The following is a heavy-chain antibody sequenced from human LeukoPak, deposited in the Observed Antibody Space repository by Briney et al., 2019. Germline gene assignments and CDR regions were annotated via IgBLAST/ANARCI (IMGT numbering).Heavy chain of an antibody. V-gene: IGHV3-74*01. Sequence: PGGSLRLSCAASGFSISTYWIHSVRQAPGKGLVWVSRINPDGSTTYYADSVKSRITISRDNAKNTLYLQMNSLRAEDTALYYCFGGAGRTRRTAGYWGQGTLVTVSS. J-gene: IGHJ4*02. D-gene: IGHD3-16*01. CDR2: INPDGSTT. CDR1: GFSISTYW. CDR3: FGGAGRTRRTAGY.